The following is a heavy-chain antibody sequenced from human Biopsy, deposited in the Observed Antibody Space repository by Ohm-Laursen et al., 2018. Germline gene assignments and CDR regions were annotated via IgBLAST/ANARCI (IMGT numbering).Heavy chain of an antibody. V-gene: IGHV3-30*18. CDR3: AKDRYNYTPIGGFSMDV. CDR1: GCTFNNYG. Sequence: SLRLSCAASGCTFNNYGMQWVRQAPGKGLEWVAFIFYDGSNTYYADSVKGRFTISRDNSRDTLYLQMSSLRAEDTAVYYCAKDRYNYTPIGGFSMDVWGQGTTVTVSS. CDR2: IFYDGSNT. D-gene: IGHD5-18*01. J-gene: IGHJ6*02.